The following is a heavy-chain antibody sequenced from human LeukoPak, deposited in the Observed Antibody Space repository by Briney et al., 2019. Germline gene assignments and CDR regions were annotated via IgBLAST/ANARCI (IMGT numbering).Heavy chain of an antibody. CDR3: ARVQDGSYYDSSGYYGEFDY. CDR1: GGSISSSSYY. J-gene: IGHJ4*02. CDR2: INHSGST. V-gene: IGHV4-39*07. D-gene: IGHD3-22*01. Sequence: PSETLSLTCTVTGGSISSSSYYWGWIRQPPGKGLEWIGEINHSGSTNYNPSLKSRVTISVDTSKNQFSLKLSSVTAADTAVYYCARVQDGSYYDSSGYYGEFDYWGQGTLVTVSS.